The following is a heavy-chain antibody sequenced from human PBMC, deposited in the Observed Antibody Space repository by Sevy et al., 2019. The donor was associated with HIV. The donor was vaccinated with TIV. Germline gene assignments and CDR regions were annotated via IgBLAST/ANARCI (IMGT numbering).Heavy chain of an antibody. CDR3: ARVYYDSSGYEGPDY. CDR2: ISYDGSNK. V-gene: IGHV3-30-3*01. CDR1: GFTFSSYA. J-gene: IGHJ4*02. Sequence: GSLRLSCAASGFTFSSYAMHWVRQAPGKGLEWVAVISYDGSNKYYTDSVKGRFTISRDNAKNSLYLQMNSLRAEDTAVYYCARVYYDSSGYEGPDYWGQGTLVTVSS. D-gene: IGHD3-22*01.